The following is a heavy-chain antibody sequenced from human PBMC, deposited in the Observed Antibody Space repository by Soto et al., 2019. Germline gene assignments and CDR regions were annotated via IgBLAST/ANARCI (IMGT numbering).Heavy chain of an antibody. D-gene: IGHD1-1*01. Sequence: SETLSLTCAVYGGSFSGYYWSWIRQPPGKGLEWIGEINHSGSTNYNPSLKSRVTISVDTSKNQFSLKLSSVTAADTAVYYCASGKLERYYYGMDVWGQVTTVT. CDR1: GGSFSGYY. V-gene: IGHV4-34*01. J-gene: IGHJ6*02. CDR3: ASGKLERYYYGMDV. CDR2: INHSGST.